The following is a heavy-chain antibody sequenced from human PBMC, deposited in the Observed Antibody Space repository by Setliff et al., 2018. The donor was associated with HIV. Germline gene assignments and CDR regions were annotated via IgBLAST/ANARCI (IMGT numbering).Heavy chain of an antibody. D-gene: IGHD3-10*01. J-gene: IGHJ3*02. CDR2: IQHSGRT. Sequence: SETLSLTCTVSGGSISSSSYYWGWIRQPPGKGLEWIGEIQHSGRTNYNPSLKSRVTTSVDTSKNQFSLKLSSVTAADTAVYYCARTLGLWFGEPDAFDIWGQGTMVTVSS. V-gene: IGHV4-39*07. CDR1: GGSISSSSYY. CDR3: ARTLGLWFGEPDAFDI.